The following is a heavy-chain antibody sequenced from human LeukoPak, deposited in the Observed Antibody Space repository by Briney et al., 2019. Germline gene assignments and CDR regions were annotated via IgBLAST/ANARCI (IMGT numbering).Heavy chain of an antibody. CDR2: INHSGST. V-gene: IGHV4-34*01. CDR1: GGSFSGYY. J-gene: IGHJ3*02. CDR3: ARMPRPTRGRGRFLENAFDI. D-gene: IGHD3-3*01. Sequence: KTSETLSLTCAVYGGSFSGYYWSWIRQPPGKGLEWIGEINHSGSTNYNSSLKSRVTISVDTSKNQFSLKLSSVTAADTAVYYCARMPRPTRGRGRFLENAFDIWGQGTMVTVSS.